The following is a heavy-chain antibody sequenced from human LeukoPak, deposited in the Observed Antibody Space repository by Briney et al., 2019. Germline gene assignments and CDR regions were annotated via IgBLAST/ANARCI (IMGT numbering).Heavy chain of an antibody. D-gene: IGHD4-17*01. CDR2: INHSGST. CDR1: GGSFSGYY. J-gene: IGHJ2*01. V-gene: IGHV4-34*01. Sequence: SETLSLTCAVYGGSFSGYYWSWIRQPPGKGLEWIGEINHSGSTNYNPSLKSRVTISVDTSKNQFSLKLSSVTAADTAVYYCARGHGRRYWYFDLWGRGTRVTVSS. CDR3: ARGHGRRYWYFDL.